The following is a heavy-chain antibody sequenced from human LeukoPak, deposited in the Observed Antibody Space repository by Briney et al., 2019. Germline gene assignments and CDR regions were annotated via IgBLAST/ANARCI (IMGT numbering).Heavy chain of an antibody. V-gene: IGHV4-59*01. CDR3: ARVSIVYGMDV. CDR1: GGSISSYY. CDR2: IYYSGST. Sequence: SETLSLTCAVSGGSISSYYWSWIRQPPGKGLEWIGYIYYSGSTNYNPSLKSRVTISVDTSKNQFSLKLSSVTAADTAVYYCARVSIVYGMDVWGQGTTVTVSS. J-gene: IGHJ6*02. D-gene: IGHD3-3*02.